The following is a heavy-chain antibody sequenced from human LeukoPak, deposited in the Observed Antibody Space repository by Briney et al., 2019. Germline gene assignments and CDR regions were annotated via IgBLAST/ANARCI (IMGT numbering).Heavy chain of an antibody. CDR1: GGSISSSNW. V-gene: IGHV4-4*02. CDR2: IYHSGST. CDR3: ARDSDYGGNLGY. Sequence: SETLSLTCAVSGGSISSSNWWSWVRQPPGKGLEWIGEIYHSGSTNYNPSLKSRVTISVDESRNQFSLKLGSVTAADTAVYYCARDSDYGGNLGYWGQGTLVTVSS. J-gene: IGHJ4*02. D-gene: IGHD4-23*01.